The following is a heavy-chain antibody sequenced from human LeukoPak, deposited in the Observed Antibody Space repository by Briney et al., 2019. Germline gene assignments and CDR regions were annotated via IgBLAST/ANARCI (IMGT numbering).Heavy chain of an antibody. D-gene: IGHD3-22*01. V-gene: IGHV1-3*01. Sequence: ASVKVSCKASGYTFTSYAMHWVRQAPGQRLEWMGWINAGNGNTKYSQKFQGRVTITRDTSASTAYMELSSLRSEDTAVYYCARGNYYDSSSYYWFGYWGQGTLVTVSS. CDR2: INAGNGNT. CDR3: ARGNYYDSSSYYWFGY. CDR1: GYTFTSYA. J-gene: IGHJ4*02.